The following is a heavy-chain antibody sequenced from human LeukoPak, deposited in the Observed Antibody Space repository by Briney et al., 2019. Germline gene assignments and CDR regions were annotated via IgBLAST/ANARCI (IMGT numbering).Heavy chain of an antibody. CDR2: ISRSRSTI. V-gene: IGHV3-48*03. D-gene: IGHD2-2*01. Sequence: PGGSLRSSCAGSGFTFSSYELNWDRKDPGKGLEWVSYISRSRSTIYYADSVKGRFANSRDNAKNSLYLQMNSLRGEDTFVYYCARGVGFDYWGQGTLVTVSS. CDR1: GFTFSSYE. J-gene: IGHJ4*02. CDR3: ARGVGFDY.